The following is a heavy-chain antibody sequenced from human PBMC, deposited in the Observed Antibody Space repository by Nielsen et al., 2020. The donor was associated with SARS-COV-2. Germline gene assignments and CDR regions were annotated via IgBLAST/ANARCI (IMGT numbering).Heavy chain of an antibody. Sequence: SVKVSCKASGGTFSSYAISWVRQAPGQGLEWLGGFIPIFGTANYAQKFQGRVTITADESTSTAYMELSSLRSEDTAVYYCARVTRYYDSSGYYSDYWGQGTLVTVSS. CDR3: ARVTRYYDSSGYYSDY. D-gene: IGHD3-22*01. CDR1: GGTFSSYA. J-gene: IGHJ4*02. CDR2: FIPIFGTA. V-gene: IGHV1-69*13.